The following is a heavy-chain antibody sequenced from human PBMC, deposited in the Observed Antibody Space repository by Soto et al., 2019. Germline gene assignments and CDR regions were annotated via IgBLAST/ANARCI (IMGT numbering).Heavy chain of an antibody. D-gene: IGHD6-19*01. V-gene: IGHV4-31*03. Sequence: SETLSLTCTFSGGSISSGGYYLSWIRQHPGKGLEWIGYIYYSGSTYYNPSLKSRVTISVDTSKNQFSLKLSSVTAADTAVYYCTTEYGHSSGQNDNWGQGTLVTVSS. CDR1: GGSISSGGYY. CDR2: IYYSGST. CDR3: TTEYGHSSGQNDN. J-gene: IGHJ4*02.